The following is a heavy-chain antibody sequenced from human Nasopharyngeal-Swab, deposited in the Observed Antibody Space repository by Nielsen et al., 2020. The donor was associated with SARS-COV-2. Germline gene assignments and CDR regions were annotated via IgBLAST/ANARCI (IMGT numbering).Heavy chain of an antibody. D-gene: IGHD4-17*01. V-gene: IGHV1-24*01. CDR3: ATAPMTTVTKGWFDP. CDR1: GYTLTELS. CDR2: FDPEDGET. J-gene: IGHJ5*02. Sequence: ASVKVSCKASGYTLTELSMHWVRQAPGKGLEWMGGFDPEDGETIYAQKFQGRVTMTEDTSTDTAYMELSSLRSEDTAVYYCATAPMTTVTKGWFDPWGQGTLVTVSS.